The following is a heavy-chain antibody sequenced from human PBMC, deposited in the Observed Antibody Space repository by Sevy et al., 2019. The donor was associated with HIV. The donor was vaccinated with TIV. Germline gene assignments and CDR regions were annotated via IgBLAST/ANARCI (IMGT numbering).Heavy chain of an antibody. CDR1: GFTFSSYW. D-gene: IGHD3-16*01. CDR2: IKQDGSEK. J-gene: IGHJ4*02. V-gene: IGHV3-7*01. CDR3: ARGGVMGSY. Sequence: GGSLRLSCAASGFTFSSYWMSWVRQAPGKGLEWVANIKQDGSEKNYVDSVKGRFTISGDNAKHSLYLQMNSLRADDTAVYYCARGGVMGSYWGQGTLVTVSS.